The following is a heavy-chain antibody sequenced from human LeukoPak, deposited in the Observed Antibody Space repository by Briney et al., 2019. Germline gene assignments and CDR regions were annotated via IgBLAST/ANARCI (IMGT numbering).Heavy chain of an antibody. J-gene: IGHJ5*02. CDR1: GGTFSSYA. CDR3: ARETYSSSTPRKNWFDP. Sequence: SVKVSCKASGGTFSSYAISWVRQAPGQGLEWMGRIIPILGIANYAQKFQGRVTITADKSTSTAYMELSSLSSEDTAVYYCARETYSSSTPRKNWFDPWGQGTLVTVSS. CDR2: IIPILGIA. D-gene: IGHD6-6*01. V-gene: IGHV1-69*04.